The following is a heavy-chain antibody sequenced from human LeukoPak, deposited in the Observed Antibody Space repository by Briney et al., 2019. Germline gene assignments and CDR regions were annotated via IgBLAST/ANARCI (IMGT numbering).Heavy chain of an antibody. V-gene: IGHV3-7*01. Sequence: PGGSLRLSCVASRFTFSNYWMTWVRQLPGKGPEWVANIRQDESERYFADSVKGRFTISRDNAKKSVYLHMSSLRAEDTALYYCARLSAYYYGSYFYYYMDVWGKGTTVTVSS. CDR3: ARLSAYYYGSYFYYYMDV. D-gene: IGHD3-10*01. J-gene: IGHJ6*03. CDR2: IRQDESER. CDR1: RFTFSNYW.